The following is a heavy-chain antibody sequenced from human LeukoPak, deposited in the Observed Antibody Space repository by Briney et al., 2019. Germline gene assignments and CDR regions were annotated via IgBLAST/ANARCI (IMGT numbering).Heavy chain of an antibody. CDR1: GGSIRSYY. CDR3: AGERWFGELFNWFDP. Sequence: PSETLSLTCTVSGGSIRSYYWSWIRQPPGKGLEWIGYIYYSGSTNYNPSLKSRVTISVDTSKNQFSLKLSSVTAADTAVYYCAGERWFGELFNWFDPWGQGTLVTVSS. D-gene: IGHD3-10*01. V-gene: IGHV4-59*01. J-gene: IGHJ5*02. CDR2: IYYSGST.